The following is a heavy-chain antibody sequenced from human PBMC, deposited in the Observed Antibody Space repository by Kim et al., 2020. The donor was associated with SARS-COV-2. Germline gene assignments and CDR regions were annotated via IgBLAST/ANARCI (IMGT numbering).Heavy chain of an antibody. J-gene: IGHJ4*02. Sequence: GGSLRLSCAASGFTFSSYGMHWVRRAPGKGLEWVAVISYDGSNKYYADSVKGRFTISRDNSKNTLYLQMNSLRAEDTAVYYCAKTHGIAAAGTLVDYWGQGTLVTVSS. D-gene: IGHD6-13*01. CDR2: ISYDGSNK. CDR1: GFTFSSYG. V-gene: IGHV3-30*18. CDR3: AKTHGIAAAGTLVDY.